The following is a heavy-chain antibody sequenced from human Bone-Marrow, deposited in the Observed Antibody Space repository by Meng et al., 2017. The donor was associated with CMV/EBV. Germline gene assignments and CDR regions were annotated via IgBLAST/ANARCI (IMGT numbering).Heavy chain of an antibody. CDR3: AKEKRVLRFLEWLSCGMAF. V-gene: IGHV3-23*03. J-gene: IGHJ6*02. Sequence: GESLKISCAASGFTFSSYAMSWVRQAPGKGLEWVSVIYSGGSSTYYADSVKGRFTISRDNSKNTLYLQMNSLRAEDTAVYYCAKEKRVLRFLEWLSCGMAFWGRGNTVSVSS. CDR1: GFTFSSYA. CDR2: IYSGGSST. D-gene: IGHD3-3*01.